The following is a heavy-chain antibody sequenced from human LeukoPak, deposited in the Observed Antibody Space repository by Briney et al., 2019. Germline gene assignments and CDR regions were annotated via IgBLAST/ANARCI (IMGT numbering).Heavy chain of an antibody. CDR1: GYTFTGYY. D-gene: IGHD6-25*01. Sequence: GASVKVSCKASGYTFTGYYMHWVRQAPGQGLEWMGWINPNSGGTNYAQKFQGRVTMTRDTSVSTAYMELSRLRSDDTAVYYCARDRGIAAGLDYWGQGTLVTVSS. CDR2: INPNSGGT. CDR3: ARDRGIAAGLDY. V-gene: IGHV1-2*02. J-gene: IGHJ4*02.